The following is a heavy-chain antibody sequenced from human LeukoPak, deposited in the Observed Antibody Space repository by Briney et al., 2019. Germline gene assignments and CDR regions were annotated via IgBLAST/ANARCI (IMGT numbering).Heavy chain of an antibody. V-gene: IGHV3-23*01. J-gene: IGHJ4*01. CDR2: ISGSGGST. Sequence: PGGSLRLSCAASGFTFSSYAMSWVRQAPGKGLEWVSAISGSGGSTYYADSVKGRFTISRDHSKNTLYLQMNSLRAEDTAVYYCAKVPEXXSRMXFDYWGXGTLVTVS. CDR3: AKVPEXXSRMXFDY. CDR1: GFTFSSYA. D-gene: IGHD1-14*01.